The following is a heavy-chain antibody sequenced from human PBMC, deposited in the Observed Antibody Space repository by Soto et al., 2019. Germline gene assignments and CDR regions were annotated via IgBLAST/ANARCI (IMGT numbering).Heavy chain of an antibody. V-gene: IGHV3-33*01. CDR1: GFTFSSNG. CDR2: IWYDGINK. CDR3: ARDPYYYCSGSYYFDY. D-gene: IGHD3-10*01. J-gene: IGHJ4*02. Sequence: QVQLVESGGGVVQPGRSLRLSCAASGFTFSSNGMHWVRQAPGKGLEWVAFIWYDGINKFYADSVKGRFTISRDNSKNTLYLQMNSLRAEDTAVYYCARDPYYYCSGSYYFDYWGQGTLVTVSS.